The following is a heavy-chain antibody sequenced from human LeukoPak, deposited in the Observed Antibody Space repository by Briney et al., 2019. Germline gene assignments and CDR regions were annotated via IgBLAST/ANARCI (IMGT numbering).Heavy chain of an antibody. D-gene: IGHD3-16*01. Sequence: PSETLSLTCTVSGGSISSSSYYWGWIRQPPGKGLEWIGSIYYSGSTYYNPSLKSRVTIPVDTSKNQFSLKLSSVTAADTAVYYCASWGYFQHWGQGTLVTVSS. CDR3: ASWGYFQH. V-gene: IGHV4-39*01. J-gene: IGHJ1*01. CDR1: GGSISSSSYY. CDR2: IYYSGST.